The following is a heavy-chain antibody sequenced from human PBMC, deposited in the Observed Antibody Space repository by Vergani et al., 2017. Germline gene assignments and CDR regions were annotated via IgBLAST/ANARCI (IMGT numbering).Heavy chain of an antibody. CDR3: AKEDYDFWSGYYKCFDY. CDR1: GFTFSSYG. J-gene: IGHJ4*02. V-gene: IGHV3-30*18. CDR2: ISYDGSNK. D-gene: IGHD3-3*01. Sequence: QVQLVESGGGVVQPGRSLRLSCAASGFTFSSYGMHWVRQAPGKGLEWVAVISYDGSNKYYADSVKGRFTISRDNSKNTLYLQMNSLRAEDTAVYYCAKEDYDFWSGYYKCFDYWGQGSLVTVYS.